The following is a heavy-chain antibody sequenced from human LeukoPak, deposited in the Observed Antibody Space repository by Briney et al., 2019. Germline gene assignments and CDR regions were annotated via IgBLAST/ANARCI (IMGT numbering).Heavy chain of an antibody. CDR1: EFPFSAYA. CDR2: VGGSGSNT. J-gene: IGHJ3*01. V-gene: IGHV3-23*01. CDR3: GRDPNGDYVGAFEF. Sequence: GGSLRLSCVASEFPFSAYAMTWVRLTPGKGLEWVSSVGGSGSNTNYADSVRGRFTISRDNSKNTLYLQMNSLRAEDTAVYYCGRDPNGDYVGAFEFWGQGTLVSVSS. D-gene: IGHD4-17*01.